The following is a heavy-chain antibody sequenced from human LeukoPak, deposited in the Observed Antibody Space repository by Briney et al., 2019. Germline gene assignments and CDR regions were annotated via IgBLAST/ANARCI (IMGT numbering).Heavy chain of an antibody. CDR3: ARGLFIDDAFDI. CDR2: MNPNSGNT. V-gene: IGHV1-8*01. CDR1: GYTFTSYD. J-gene: IGHJ3*02. D-gene: IGHD3-10*02. Sequence: ASVKVSCKASGYTFTSYDINWVRQATGQGLEWMGWMNPNSGNTGYAQKFQGRVTMTRNTSISTAYMELGSLRSEDTAVYYCARGLFIDDAFDIWGQGTMVTVSS.